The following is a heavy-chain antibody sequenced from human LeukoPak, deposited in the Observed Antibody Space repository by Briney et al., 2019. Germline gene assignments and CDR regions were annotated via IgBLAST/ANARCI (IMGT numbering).Heavy chain of an antibody. CDR2: ISGSGGST. CDR1: GFTFSSYS. V-gene: IGHV3-23*01. CDR3: AKDWSDYYDSSGSDAFDI. J-gene: IGHJ3*02. D-gene: IGHD3-22*01. Sequence: GGSLRLSCAASGFTFSSYSMNWVRQAPGKGLEWVSAISGSGGSTYYADSVKGRFTISRDNSKNTLYLQVNSLRAEDTAVYYCAKDWSDYYDSSGSDAFDIWGQGTMVTVSS.